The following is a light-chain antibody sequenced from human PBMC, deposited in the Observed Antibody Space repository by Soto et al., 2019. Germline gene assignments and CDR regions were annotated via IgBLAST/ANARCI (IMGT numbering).Light chain of an antibody. Sequence: IHLTQSPSSLSASVGDIFTITCRASQDISSSLAWYQKKKGKAPKLLIYGASILQSGVPSRLRGSGYGTELTITISSMKNDDFATYYCQHYNSYSEAFGQGTKVDIK. CDR2: GAS. J-gene: IGKJ1*01. CDR3: QHYNSYSEA. V-gene: IGKV1-9*01. CDR1: QDISSS.